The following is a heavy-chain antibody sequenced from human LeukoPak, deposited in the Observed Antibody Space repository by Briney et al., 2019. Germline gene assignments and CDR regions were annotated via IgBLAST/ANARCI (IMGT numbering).Heavy chain of an antibody. CDR2: ISYDGSNK. Sequence: PGRSLRLSCAASGFTFSSYAMHWVRQAPGKGLEWVAVISYDGSNKYYADSVKGRFTISRDNSKNTLYLQMNSLRADDTAVYYCAIDWGLRIVGATTMGDYWGQGTLVTVSS. D-gene: IGHD1-26*01. CDR3: AIDWGLRIVGATTMGDY. J-gene: IGHJ4*02. CDR1: GFTFSSYA. V-gene: IGHV3-30-3*01.